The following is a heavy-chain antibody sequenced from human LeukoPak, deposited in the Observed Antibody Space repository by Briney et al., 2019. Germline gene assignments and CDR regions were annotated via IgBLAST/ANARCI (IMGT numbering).Heavy chain of an antibody. V-gene: IGHV4-34*01. D-gene: IGHD3-22*01. Sequence: PSETLSLTCAVYRGSFSGYYWSWIRQPPGKGLEWIGEIHHSGSTNYNPSLKSRVTISVDTSKNQFSLKLNSVTAADTAVYYCAREGDSSVYYDYWGQGTLVTVSS. J-gene: IGHJ4*02. CDR1: RGSFSGYY. CDR2: IHHSGST. CDR3: AREGDSSVYYDY.